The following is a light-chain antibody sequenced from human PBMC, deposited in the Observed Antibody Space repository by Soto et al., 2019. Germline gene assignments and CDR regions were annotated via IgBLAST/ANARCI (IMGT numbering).Light chain of an antibody. CDR3: SSYAGSNNLV. CDR1: SSDVGGYNY. J-gene: IGLJ2*01. CDR2: EVS. V-gene: IGLV2-8*01. Sequence: QSALTQPPSASGSPGQSVTISCTGSSSDVGGYNYLSWYQQHPGEAPKLMIYEVSKRPSGVPDRFSGSKSGNTASLTVSGLQAEDEADYNCSSYAGSNNLVFGGGTKVTVL.